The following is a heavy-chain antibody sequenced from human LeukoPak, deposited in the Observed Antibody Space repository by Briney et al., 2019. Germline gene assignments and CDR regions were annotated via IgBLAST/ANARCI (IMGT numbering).Heavy chain of an antibody. CDR1: GYTFSNYG. Sequence: ASVKVSCNASGYTFSNYGITWVRQAPGQGLEWMGIINPSGGSTSYAQKFQGRVTMTRDMSTSTVYMELSSLRSEDTAVYYCARVHCGGDCYEEYYYMDVWGKGTTVTVSS. CDR3: ARVHCGGDCYEEYYYMDV. CDR2: INPSGGST. D-gene: IGHD2-21*02. V-gene: IGHV1-46*01. J-gene: IGHJ6*03.